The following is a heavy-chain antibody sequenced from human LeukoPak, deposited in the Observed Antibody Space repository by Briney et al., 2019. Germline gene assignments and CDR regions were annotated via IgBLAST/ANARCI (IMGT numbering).Heavy chain of an antibody. J-gene: IGHJ6*03. CDR1: GDSISTYY. D-gene: IGHD6-19*01. Sequence: PSETLSLTCTVSGDSISTYYWSWVRQPPGKGLEWIANINHIGNTNHNPSLKSRVTVFVDMSKNQFSLRLGSVTAADTAVYYCAREYSTGWSNYYYYYYMDVWGRGTTVTVSS. CDR3: AREYSTGWSNYYYYYYMDV. V-gene: IGHV4-59*12. CDR2: INHIGNT.